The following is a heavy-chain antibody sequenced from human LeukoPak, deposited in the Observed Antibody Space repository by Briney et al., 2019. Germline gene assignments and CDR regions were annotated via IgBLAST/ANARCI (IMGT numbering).Heavy chain of an antibody. V-gene: IGHV5-51*01. J-gene: IGHJ5*02. CDR2: ISPGDYDS. Sequence: GESLKISCKGSGYSFTSYWIGWVGQMPGKGLEWMGIISPGDYDSKYSPSFQGQVTILAKKYIRNAYMKWRSMKGSDTAMYYRARQARDCSQGVCWFDPWGQGNLVTVSS. CDR3: ARQARDCSQGVCWFDP. CDR1: GYSFTSYW. D-gene: IGHD2-15*01.